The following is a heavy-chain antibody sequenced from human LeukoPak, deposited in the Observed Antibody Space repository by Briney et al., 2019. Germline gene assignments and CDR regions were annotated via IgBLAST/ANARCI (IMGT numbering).Heavy chain of an antibody. J-gene: IGHJ6*03. CDR3: ARDKGGILWFGEDYMDV. CDR2: ISAYNGNT. D-gene: IGHD3-10*01. Sequence: ASVKVSCKASGYTFTSYGISWVRQAPGQGLEWMGWISAYNGNTNYAQKLQGRVTMTTDTSTSTAYMELRSLRSDDTAVYYCARDKGGILWFGEDYMDVWGKGTTVTVSS. CDR1: GYTFTSYG. V-gene: IGHV1-18*01.